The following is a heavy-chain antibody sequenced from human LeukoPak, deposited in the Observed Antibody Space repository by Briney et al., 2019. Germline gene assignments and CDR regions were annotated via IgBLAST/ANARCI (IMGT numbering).Heavy chain of an antibody. CDR3: ARGHYGLDV. CDR2: ISPTTSYT. J-gene: IGHJ6*02. CDR1: GFTFSDHY. Sequence: GGSLRLSCAASGFTFSDHYMSWIRQAPREELEWISYISPTTSYTNYYADSVKGRFTISRDDAKKSLYLQMNSLRDEDTAVYYCARGHYGLDVWGQGTTVTVSS. V-gene: IGHV3-11*06.